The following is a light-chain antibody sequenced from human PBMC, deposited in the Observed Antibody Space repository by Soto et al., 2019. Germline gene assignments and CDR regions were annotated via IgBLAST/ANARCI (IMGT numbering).Light chain of an antibody. CDR1: SSNIGAGYD. J-gene: IGLJ3*02. Sequence: QSVLTQPPSVSGAPGQRVTISCTGSSSNIGAGYDVHWYQQLPGTAPKLLIYGNSNRPSGVPDRFSGSKSGTSASLAITGLQAEDEADYYGQSYDSSLSTWVFGGGTKLPVL. CDR2: GNS. CDR3: QSYDSSLSTWV. V-gene: IGLV1-40*01.